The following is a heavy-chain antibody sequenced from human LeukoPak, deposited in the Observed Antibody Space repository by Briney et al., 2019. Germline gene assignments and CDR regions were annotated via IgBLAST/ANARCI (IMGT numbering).Heavy chain of an antibody. D-gene: IGHD3-10*01. CDR1: GFTFSSYE. V-gene: IGHV3-48*03. Sequence: PGGSLRLSCAASGFTFSSYEMNWVRQAPGKGLEWVSYISSSGSTIYYADSVKGRFTISRDNAKNSLYLQMNSLRAEDTAVYYCARPLSGSREYFQHWGQGTLVTVSS. CDR3: ARPLSGSREYFQH. J-gene: IGHJ1*01. CDR2: ISSSGSTI.